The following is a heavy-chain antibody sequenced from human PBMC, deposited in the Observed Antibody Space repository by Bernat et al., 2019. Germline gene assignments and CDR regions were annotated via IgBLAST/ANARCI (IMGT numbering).Heavy chain of an antibody. V-gene: IGHV4-4*07. D-gene: IGHD2-21*01. Sequence: QVQLQESGPGLVKPSETLSLTCTVSGGSISSYYWSWIRQPAGKGLEWIGRIYTSGSTNYNPSLKSRVTMSVDTSKNQFSLKLSSVTAADTAVYYCAGGAVVSLHSMDYYGMDVWGQGTTVTVSS. CDR3: AGGAVVSLHSMDYYGMDV. CDR1: GGSISSYY. CDR2: IYTSGST. J-gene: IGHJ6*02.